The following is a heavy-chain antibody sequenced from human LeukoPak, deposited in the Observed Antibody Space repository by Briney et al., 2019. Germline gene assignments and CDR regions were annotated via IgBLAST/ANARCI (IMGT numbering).Heavy chain of an antibody. J-gene: IGHJ6*02. CDR2: IRSNSRTI. Sequence: GGSLRLSCVPSRDSPISYSIDCGPHAPGRGLGCGSYIRSNSRTIYYADSVKVRFTISRDKAKNSMYLQMNSLRAEDTAVYYCARGNRWLVFYYYGMDVWGQGTTVTVSS. V-gene: IGHV3-48*01. CDR3: ARGNRWLVFYYYGMDV. D-gene: IGHD6-19*01. CDR1: RDSPISYS.